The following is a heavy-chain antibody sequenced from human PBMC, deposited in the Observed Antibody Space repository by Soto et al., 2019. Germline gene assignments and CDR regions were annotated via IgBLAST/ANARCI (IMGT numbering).Heavy chain of an antibody. D-gene: IGHD3-3*01. V-gene: IGHV3-21*01. CDR3: ARDQAVLRFLEWLPRYYYYYGMDV. Sequence: LRLSCAASGFTFSSYSMNWVRQAPGKGLEWVSSISSSSSYIYYADSVKGRFTISRDNAKNSLYLQMNSLRAEDTAVYYCARDQAVLRFLEWLPRYYYYYGMDVWGQGTTVTVSS. J-gene: IGHJ6*02. CDR1: GFTFSSYS. CDR2: ISSSSSYI.